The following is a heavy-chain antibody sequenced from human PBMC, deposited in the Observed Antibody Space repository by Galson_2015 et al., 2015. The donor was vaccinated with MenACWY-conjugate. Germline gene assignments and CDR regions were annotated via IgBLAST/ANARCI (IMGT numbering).Heavy chain of an antibody. CDR1: GFTFSNYW. D-gene: IGHD2/OR15-2a*01. CDR2: IKEDGTDK. V-gene: IGHV3-7*03. CDR3: AREDFYRCDY. J-gene: IGHJ4*02. Sequence: SLRLSCAVSGFTFSNYWMTWVRQAPGKGLEWLTKIKEDGTDKYYVDSVRGRFTISRDNAKNSLYLQMNSLRDGDTAVYYCAREDFYRCDYWGQGTLVTVSS.